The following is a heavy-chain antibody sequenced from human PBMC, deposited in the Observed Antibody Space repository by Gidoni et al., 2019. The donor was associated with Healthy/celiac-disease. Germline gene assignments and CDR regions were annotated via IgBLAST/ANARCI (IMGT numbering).Heavy chain of an antibody. Sequence: EVQLVESGGGLVKPGGSLRLSCAASGFTFSNAWMSWVRQAPGKGLEWVGRIISKTDGGNTDYGATVKGRFNISRDDSKNTLYLQMNSLKTEDTAVYYCTTVYDYVWGSYRYRLDYWGQGTLVTVSS. CDR3: TTVYDYVWGSYRYRLDY. D-gene: IGHD3-16*02. CDR1: GFTFSNAW. J-gene: IGHJ4*02. CDR2: IISKTDGGNT. V-gene: IGHV3-15*01.